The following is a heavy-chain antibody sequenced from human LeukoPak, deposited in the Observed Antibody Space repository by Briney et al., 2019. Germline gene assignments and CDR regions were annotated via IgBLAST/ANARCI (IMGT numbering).Heavy chain of an antibody. Sequence: SETLSLTYTVSVDSFSTYHWIWLRQPPGKGLEWIVYISSSGSTSYTPSLNSRVTISLDTSKNQLSLELSSVTAANTPLYYCARVGRGDYTWGSYYCDHWGQGTLVSVSS. CDR1: VDSFSTYH. CDR3: ARVGRGDYTWGSYYCDH. D-gene: IGHD3-16*01. CDR2: ISSSGST. V-gene: IGHV4-59*01. J-gene: IGHJ4*02.